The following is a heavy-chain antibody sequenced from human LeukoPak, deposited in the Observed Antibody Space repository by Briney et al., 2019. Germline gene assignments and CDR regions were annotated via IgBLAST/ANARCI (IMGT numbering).Heavy chain of an antibody. D-gene: IGHD4-17*01. CDR2: IHTSGDT. CDR3: IVFGDSNH. CDR1: GLTRSHNY. J-gene: IGHJ5*02. V-gene: IGHV3-53*01. Sequence: GGSLRLSCAASGLTRSHNYVSWVRQAPGKGLEWVSAIHTSGDTCYADSVKGRFTISRDTSKNTLYLQINSLRVEDTAVYYCIVFGDSNHWGQGTLVTVSS.